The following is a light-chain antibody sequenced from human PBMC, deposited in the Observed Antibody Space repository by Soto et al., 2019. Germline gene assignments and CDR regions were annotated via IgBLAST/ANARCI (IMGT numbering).Light chain of an antibody. V-gene: IGKV3-15*01. CDR2: VAS. CDR3: QQYNNLPLT. J-gene: IGKJ4*01. CDR1: QSVSSN. Sequence: EIVMTQSPATLSVSPGERATLSCRASQSVSSNLAWYHQKPGQAPWLLIYVASTRATGIPSRFSGSGSGTDFTLTISSLQSEDFAVYYCQQYNNLPLTFGGGTKVEIK.